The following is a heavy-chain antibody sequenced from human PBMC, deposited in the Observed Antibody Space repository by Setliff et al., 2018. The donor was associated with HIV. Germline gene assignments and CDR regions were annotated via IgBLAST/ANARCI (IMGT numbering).Heavy chain of an antibody. D-gene: IGHD4-17*01. CDR1: GESFSGYY. Sequence: PSETLSLTCAAFGESFSGYYWSWIRQPPGKGLEWIGEINHSGNTNYNPSLKSRVTISVDTSKNQISLRLNSLTAADTAVYYCARGTTLNVVPDAFDIWGQGTMVTVSS. CDR2: INHSGNT. J-gene: IGHJ3*02. CDR3: ARGTTLNVVPDAFDI. V-gene: IGHV4-34*01.